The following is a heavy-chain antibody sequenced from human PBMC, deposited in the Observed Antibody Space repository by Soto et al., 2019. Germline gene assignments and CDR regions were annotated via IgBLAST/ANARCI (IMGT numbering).Heavy chain of an antibody. CDR2: INPNSGGT. CDR3: ARAAAGPGDYYYYYGMDV. CDR1: GYTFTGYY. Sequence: GASVKVSCKASGYTFTGYYMHWVRQAPGQGLEWMGWINPNSGGTNYAQKFQGWVTMTRDTSISTAYMELGRLRSDDTAVYYCARAAAGPGDYYYYYGMDVWGQGTTVTVSS. J-gene: IGHJ6*02. D-gene: IGHD6-13*01. V-gene: IGHV1-2*04.